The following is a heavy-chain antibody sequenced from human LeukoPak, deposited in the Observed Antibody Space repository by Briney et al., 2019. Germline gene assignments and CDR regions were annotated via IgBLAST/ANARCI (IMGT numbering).Heavy chain of an antibody. J-gene: IGHJ6*03. CDR1: GYSFTSYW. Sequence: GESLKISCKGSGYSFTSYWIGWVRQMPGKGLEWMGIIYPGDSDTRYSPSFQGQVTISADKSISTAYLQWSSLKASDTAMYYCARLRFGEYHYYYYYYMDVWGKGTTVTVSS. V-gene: IGHV5-51*01. CDR3: ARLRFGEYHYYYYYYMDV. CDR2: IYPGDSDT. D-gene: IGHD3-10*01.